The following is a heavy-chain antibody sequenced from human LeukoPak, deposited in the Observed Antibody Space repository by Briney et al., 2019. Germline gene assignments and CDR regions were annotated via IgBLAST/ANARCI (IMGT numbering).Heavy chain of an antibody. V-gene: IGHV4-59*01. CDR2: IYYSGST. Sequence: SETLSLTCTVAGRSISSYYWSWIRQPPGKGLEWNGYIYYSGSTTYNPSLKSRATISVDTSNNQFSLKLSSVTAAGTAVYYCARGGAVGATTASYVYWGQGTLVTVSS. CDR3: ARGGAVGATTASYVY. J-gene: IGHJ4*02. CDR1: GRSISSYY. D-gene: IGHD1-26*01.